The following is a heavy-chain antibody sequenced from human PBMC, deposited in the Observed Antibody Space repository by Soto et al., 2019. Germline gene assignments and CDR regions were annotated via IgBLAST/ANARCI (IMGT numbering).Heavy chain of an antibody. CDR1: GYSFTSYW. J-gene: IGHJ6*02. CDR3: ARQFYYGMDV. V-gene: IGHV5-10-1*01. Sequence: ESLTISCTCSGYSFTSYWISWVRQMPGKGLEWMGRIDPSDSYTNYSPSFQGHVTISADKSISTAYLQWSSLKASDTAMYYCARQFYYGMDVWGQGTTVTVSS. CDR2: IDPSDSYT.